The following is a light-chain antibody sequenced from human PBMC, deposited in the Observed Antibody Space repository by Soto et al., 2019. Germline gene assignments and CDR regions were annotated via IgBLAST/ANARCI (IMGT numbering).Light chain of an antibody. V-gene: IGKV3-15*01. CDR3: QQYNNGPPWT. CDR2: GAS. Sequence: DIVVTQSPATLSGSPGERATLSCRASQSVSSNLAWYQQKPGQAPRLLIYGASTRATGIPARFSGSGSGTEFTLTISSLQSEDFGDYYCQQYNNGPPWTFGQGTKVDIK. J-gene: IGKJ1*01. CDR1: QSVSSN.